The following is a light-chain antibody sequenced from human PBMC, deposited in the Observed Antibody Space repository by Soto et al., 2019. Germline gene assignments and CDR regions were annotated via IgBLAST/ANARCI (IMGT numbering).Light chain of an antibody. J-gene: IGKJ2*01. CDR1: QSVSSAY. CDR3: HHYGSSPNT. Sequence: EMVLTQSPGTLSLSPGERATLSCRASQSVSSAYLDWYQQKAGQAPRLIISDSSSRDYGVTDRFSGSGSGTEFTLTISRLEPEDFAAYYCHHYGSSPNTYGQGTKLEIK. V-gene: IGKV3-20*01. CDR2: DSS.